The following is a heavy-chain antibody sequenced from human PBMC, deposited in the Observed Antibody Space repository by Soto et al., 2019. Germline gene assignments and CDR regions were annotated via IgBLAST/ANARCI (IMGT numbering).Heavy chain of an antibody. Sequence: PGGSLRLSCAASGFSFTSYGMHWVRQAPGKGLEWVAFISYDGNNKFYADSVKGRFTISRDNSKSTLYLQTDSLRTEDSTVYYCAKDFCSSSSCYGFYYYFYGMDVWGQGTTVTVSS. J-gene: IGHJ6*02. D-gene: IGHD2-2*01. CDR1: GFSFTSYG. CDR2: ISYDGNNK. CDR3: AKDFCSSSSCYGFYYYFYGMDV. V-gene: IGHV3-30*18.